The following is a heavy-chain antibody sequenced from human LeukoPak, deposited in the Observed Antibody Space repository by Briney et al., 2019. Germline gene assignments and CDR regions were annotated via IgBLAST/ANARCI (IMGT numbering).Heavy chain of an antibody. CDR3: ARDGDCSSTSCYLDY. CDR1: GFTFSSYS. Sequence: GGSLRLSCAASGFTFSSYSMNWVRQAPGKGLEWVSYISSSSSTIYYADSVKGRFTISRDNAKNSLYLQMNSLRAEDTAVYYCARDGDCSSTSCYLDYWGQGTLVTVSS. CDR2: ISSSSSTI. J-gene: IGHJ4*02. D-gene: IGHD2-2*01. V-gene: IGHV3-48*04.